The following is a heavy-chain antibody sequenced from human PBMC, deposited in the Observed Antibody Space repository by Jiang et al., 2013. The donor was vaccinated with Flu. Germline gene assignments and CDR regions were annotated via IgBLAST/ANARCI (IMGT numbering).Heavy chain of an antibody. Sequence: RLSCAASGFTFSDYYMSWIRQAPGKGLEWVSYISSSGSTIYYADSVKGRFTISRDNAKNSLYLQMNSLRAEDTAVYYCARDLRDSSSWYVADWGQGTPVTVSS. V-gene: IGHV3-11*04. D-gene: IGHD6-13*01. J-gene: IGHJ4*02. CDR3: ARDLRDSSSWYVAD. CDR2: ISSSGSTI. CDR1: GFTFSDYY.